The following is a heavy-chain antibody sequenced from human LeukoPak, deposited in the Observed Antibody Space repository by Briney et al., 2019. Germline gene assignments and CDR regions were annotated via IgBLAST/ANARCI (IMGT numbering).Heavy chain of an antibody. CDR2: ISGSGGST. Sequence: GGSLRLSCAAYGFTFSIYAMSWVRQAQGKGLEWVSAISGSGGSTYYADSVKGRFTISRDNSKNTLYLQMNSLRAEDTAVYYCAKVIGKSSGLGHYWGQGTLVTVSS. D-gene: IGHD6-19*01. CDR3: AKVIGKSSGLGHY. J-gene: IGHJ4*02. V-gene: IGHV3-23*01. CDR1: GFTFSIYA.